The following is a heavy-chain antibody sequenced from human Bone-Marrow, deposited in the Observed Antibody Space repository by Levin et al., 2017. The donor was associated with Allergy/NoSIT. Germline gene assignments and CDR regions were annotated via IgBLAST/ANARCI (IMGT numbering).Heavy chain of an antibody. CDR1: GGTFSSYA. Sequence: PLASVKVSCKASGGTFSSYAISWVRQAPGQGLEWMGRIIPILGIANYAQKFQGRVTITADKSTSTAYMELSSLRSEDTAVYYCARSLRYQKNWFDPWGQGTLVTVSS. CDR3: ARSLRYQKNWFDP. V-gene: IGHV1-69*04. CDR2: IIPILGIA. J-gene: IGHJ5*02. D-gene: IGHD3-9*01.